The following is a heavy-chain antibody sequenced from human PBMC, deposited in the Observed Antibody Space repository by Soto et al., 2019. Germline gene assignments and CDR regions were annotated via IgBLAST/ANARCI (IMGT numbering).Heavy chain of an antibody. D-gene: IGHD3-3*01. CDR2: IKGGSVNT. J-gene: IGHJ6*04. CDR3: ARAEELIFGVVVIMDV. V-gene: IGHV1-3*01. CDR1: GYTFTSYA. Sequence: QVQLVQSGAEVKKPGAAVKLSCKTSGYTFTSYAVNWVRQTPGQRLEGMGWIKGGSVNTKYSQKFQDRVTITRDTSASTAYMELSSLTSEDTGVYYCARAEELIFGVVVIMDVWGRGTTVTVSS.